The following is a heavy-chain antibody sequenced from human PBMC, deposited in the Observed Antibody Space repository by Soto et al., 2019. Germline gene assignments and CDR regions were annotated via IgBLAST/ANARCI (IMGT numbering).Heavy chain of an antibody. D-gene: IGHD1-1*01. V-gene: IGHV5-51*01. Sequence: PGESLKISCKSSGYSFTNFWIAWVRQMPGKGLEWMGIIYPSDSETRYHPSFQGQVTISADKSITTTYLQWSSLRASDTAMYYCARQQLVPDYWGQGTLVTVSS. J-gene: IGHJ4*02. CDR3: ARQQLVPDY. CDR1: GYSFTNFW. CDR2: IYPSDSET.